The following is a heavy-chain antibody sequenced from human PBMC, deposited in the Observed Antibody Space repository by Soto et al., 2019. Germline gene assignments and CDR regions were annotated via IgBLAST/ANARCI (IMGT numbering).Heavy chain of an antibody. D-gene: IGHD2-2*01. CDR3: ILDCTSMSCYGYLGVDV. Sequence: SVKVYWKAAGGALSSFLMGWGRQAPGQGLEWMGGIIPVFGRATYAQKFQGRVSITADESTSTVYMELSGLKSEDTAVYYCILDCTSMSCYGYLGVDVWGQATTVTVSS. CDR2: IIPVFGRA. J-gene: IGHJ6*02. V-gene: IGHV1-69*13. CDR1: GGALSSFL.